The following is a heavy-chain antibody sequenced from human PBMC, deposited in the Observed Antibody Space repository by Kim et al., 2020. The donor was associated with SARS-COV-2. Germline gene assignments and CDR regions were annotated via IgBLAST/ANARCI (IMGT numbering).Heavy chain of an antibody. V-gene: IGHV5-10-1*01. CDR3: ARSPPNSGSYPEFDF. CDR1: GYSFTSYW. D-gene: IGHD1-26*01. J-gene: IGHJ4*02. CDR2: IDPSDSYT. Sequence: KVSCKGSGYSFTSYWISWVRQMPGKGLDWMGRIDPSDSYTYYSPSFQGHVTISADKSISTAYLQWSSLKASETAMFYCARSPPNSGSYPEFDFWGQG.